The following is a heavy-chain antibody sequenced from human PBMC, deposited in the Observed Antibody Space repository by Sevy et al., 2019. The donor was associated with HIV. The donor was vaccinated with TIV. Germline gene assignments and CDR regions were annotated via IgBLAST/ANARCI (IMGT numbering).Heavy chain of an antibody. V-gene: IGHV4-30-4*01. CDR1: GGSISSGDYY. CDR2: IYYSGST. CDR3: AGGSKDFWGGYYKIPRRASNWFDP. D-gene: IGHD3-3*01. Sequence: SETLSLTCTVSGGSISSGDYYWSWIRQPPGKGLEWIGYIYYSGSTYYNPSLKSRVTISVDTSKNQFSLKLSSVTAADTAVYYCAGGSKDFWGGYYKIPRRASNWFDPWGQGTLVTVSS. J-gene: IGHJ5*02.